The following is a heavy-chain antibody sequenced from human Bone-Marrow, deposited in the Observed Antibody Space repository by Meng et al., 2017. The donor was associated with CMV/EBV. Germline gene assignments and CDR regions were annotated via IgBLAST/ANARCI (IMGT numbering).Heavy chain of an antibody. Sequence: GESLKISCVASGFTFSSYTINWVRQAPGKGLEWVSSISGSSSYIYYADSVKGRFTISRDNAKNSLYLQMNSLRAGDTAVYYCARQLVFWGQGTLVTVSS. CDR1: GFTFSSYT. CDR3: ARQLVF. D-gene: IGHD6-6*01. J-gene: IGHJ4*02. V-gene: IGHV3-21*01. CDR2: ISGSSSYI.